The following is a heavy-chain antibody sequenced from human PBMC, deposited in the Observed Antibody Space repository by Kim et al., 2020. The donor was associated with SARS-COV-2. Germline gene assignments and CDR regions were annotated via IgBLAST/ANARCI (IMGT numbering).Heavy chain of an antibody. CDR2: VYPIFGTT. D-gene: IGHD3-10*01. CDR3: AKSHADMVREVMYGLDV. CDR1: GGTFTSFG. V-gene: IGHV1-69*01. J-gene: IGHJ6*02. Sequence: VKVSCKASGGTFTSFGFSWVRQAPGQGLEWMGGVYPIFGTTQYAQKFQGRVTFTADETTRTVYMEFNSLRSEDTAVYYCAKSHADMVREVMYGLDVWGQGTTVTVSS.